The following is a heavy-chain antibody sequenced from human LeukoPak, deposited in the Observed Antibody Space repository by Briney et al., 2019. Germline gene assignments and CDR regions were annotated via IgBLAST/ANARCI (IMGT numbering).Heavy chain of an antibody. CDR3: ARSFAYYYYDNSGTWDAFDI. V-gene: IGHV4-59*01. J-gene: IGHJ3*02. CDR2: IYYSGNT. Sequence: SETLSLTCTVSGGSISSYYWSWIRQPPGKGLEWIGYIYYSGNTNYNPSLKSRVTISVDTSKNQFSLRLTSVTAADAAVYYCARSFAYYYYDNSGTWDAFDIWGQGTMVTVSS. D-gene: IGHD3-22*01. CDR1: GGSISSYY.